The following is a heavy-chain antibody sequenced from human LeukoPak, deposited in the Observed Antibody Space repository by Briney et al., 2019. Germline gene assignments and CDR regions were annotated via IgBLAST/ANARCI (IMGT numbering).Heavy chain of an antibody. CDR2: IYYSGNT. J-gene: IGHJ4*02. CDR1: GGSISSGGYF. CDR3: ARDLTLGKPDYFDH. D-gene: IGHD7-27*01. Sequence: SETLSLTCTVSGGSISSGGYFWSWIRQHPGKGLEWIGYIYYSGNTYYNPSLKSRVTISVDTSKNQFSLKLSSVTAADTAVYYCARDLTLGKPDYFDHWGQGTLVTVSS. V-gene: IGHV4-31*03.